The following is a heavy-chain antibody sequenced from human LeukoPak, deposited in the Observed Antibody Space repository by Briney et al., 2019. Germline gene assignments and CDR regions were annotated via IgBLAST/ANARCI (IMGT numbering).Heavy chain of an antibody. Sequence: HPGGSLRLSCAASGFTFDNYGMHWVRQAPGKGLEWVAIISYDGSDKYYADSVKGRFTISRDNSKNTLYLQMNSLRAEDTAVYYCAKVRVVFNWNYAYYFDSWGQGTLVTVSS. V-gene: IGHV3-30*18. CDR1: GFTFDNYG. D-gene: IGHD1-7*01. J-gene: IGHJ4*02. CDR2: ISYDGSDK. CDR3: AKVRVVFNWNYAYYFDS.